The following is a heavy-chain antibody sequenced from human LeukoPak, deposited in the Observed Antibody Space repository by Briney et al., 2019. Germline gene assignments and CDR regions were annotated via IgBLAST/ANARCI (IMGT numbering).Heavy chain of an antibody. J-gene: IGHJ6*03. Sequence: SETLSLTCTVSGGSISSYYWSWIRQPPGKGLEWIGYIYYSGSTNYNPSLKSRVTISVDTSKNQFSLKLSSVTAADTAVYYCARVLSLRDGWGRYYMDVWGKGATVTVSS. CDR3: ARVLSLRDGWGRYYMDV. V-gene: IGHV4-59*01. D-gene: IGHD3-10*01. CDR2: IYYSGST. CDR1: GGSISSYY.